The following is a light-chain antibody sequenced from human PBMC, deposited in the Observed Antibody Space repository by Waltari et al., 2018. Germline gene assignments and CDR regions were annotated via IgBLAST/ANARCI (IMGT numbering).Light chain of an antibody. CDR2: KDT. CDR1: VLTKEY. CDR3: QSTDTIGTTVV. V-gene: IGLV3-25*03. Sequence: SYGLTQPPSVSVSPGQTARINCSGDVLTKEYGYWYQQKPGRAPVVVIFKDTERPHGVPERCSGSGSGTTVTLTITGFQAEDEADYYCQSTDTIGTTVVFGGGTRLIAL. J-gene: IGLJ2*01.